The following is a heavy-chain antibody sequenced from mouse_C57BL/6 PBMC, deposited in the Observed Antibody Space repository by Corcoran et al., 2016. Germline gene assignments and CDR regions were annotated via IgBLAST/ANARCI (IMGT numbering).Heavy chain of an antibody. CDR3: ARRYYYGSSYDYYAMDY. Sequence: QVTLKESGPGILQSSQTLSLTCSFSGFSLSTSGMGVSWIRQPSGKGLEWLAHIYWDDDKRHNPSLKSRLTISKDTSRNQVFLKITSVDTADTATYYCARRYYYGSSYDYYAMDYWGQGTSVTVSS. CDR2: IYWDDDK. D-gene: IGHD1-1*01. CDR1: GFSLSTSGMG. J-gene: IGHJ4*01. V-gene: IGHV8-12*01.